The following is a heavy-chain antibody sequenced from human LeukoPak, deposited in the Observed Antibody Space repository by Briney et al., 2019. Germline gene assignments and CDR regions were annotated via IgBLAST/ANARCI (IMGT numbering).Heavy chain of an antibody. CDR3: ARSQYYYDSSGYRSFDI. CDR1: GFTFSSYS. J-gene: IGHJ3*02. CDR2: ISSSSSYI. D-gene: IGHD3-22*01. V-gene: IGHV3-21*01. Sequence: GGSLRLSCAASGFTFSSYSMNWVRQAPGKGLEWVSSISSSSSYIYYADSVKGRFTISRDNAKNSLYLQMNSLRAEDTAVYYCARSQYYYDSSGYRSFDIWGQGTMVTVSS.